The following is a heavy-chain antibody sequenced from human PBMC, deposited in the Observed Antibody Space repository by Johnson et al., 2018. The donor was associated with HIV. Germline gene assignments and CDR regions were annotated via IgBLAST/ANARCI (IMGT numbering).Heavy chain of an antibody. D-gene: IGHD6-19*01. CDR1: GFTFDDYG. V-gene: IGHV3-20*04. Sequence: EQLVESGGGVVRPGGSLRLSCAASGFTFDDYGMSWVRQVPGKGLEWVSGVNWNGDSTGYVASVKGRFTISRDNAKNSLYLQMNSLRGGDTGVYYLAMISGWYSPDCDIWGQGTMVTVSS. CDR2: VNWNGDST. CDR3: AMISGWYSPDCDI. J-gene: IGHJ3*02.